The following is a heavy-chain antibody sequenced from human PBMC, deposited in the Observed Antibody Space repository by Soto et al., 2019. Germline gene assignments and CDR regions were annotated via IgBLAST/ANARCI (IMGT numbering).Heavy chain of an antibody. CDR3: AKDYGYCSGGSCYSSGWFDP. CDR2: ISYDGSNK. D-gene: IGHD2-15*01. J-gene: IGHJ5*02. Sequence: QVQLVESGGGVVQPGRSLRLSCAASGFTFSSYGMHWVRQAPGKGLEWVAVISYDGSNKYYADSVKGRFTISRDNSKNTXYXXMNSLRAEYTAVYYCAKDYGYCSGGSCYSSGWFDPWGQGTLVTVSS. CDR1: GFTFSSYG. V-gene: IGHV3-30*18.